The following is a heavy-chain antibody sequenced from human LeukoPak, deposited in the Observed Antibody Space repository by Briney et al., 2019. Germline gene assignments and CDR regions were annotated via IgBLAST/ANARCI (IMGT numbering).Heavy chain of an antibody. Sequence: SETLSLTCTVSGGSISSSSYYWGWIRQPPGKGLEWIGSIYYSGSTNYNPSLKSRVTISVDTSKNQFSLKLSSVTAADTAVYYCARAGYSSGSRIDYWGQGTLVTVSS. CDR3: ARAGYSSGSRIDY. V-gene: IGHV4-39*07. CDR2: IYYSGST. D-gene: IGHD6-19*01. J-gene: IGHJ4*02. CDR1: GGSISSSSYY.